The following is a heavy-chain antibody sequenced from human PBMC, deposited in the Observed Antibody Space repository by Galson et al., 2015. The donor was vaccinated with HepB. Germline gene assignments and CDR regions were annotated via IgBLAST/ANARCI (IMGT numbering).Heavy chain of an antibody. J-gene: IGHJ4*02. Sequence: SLRLSCAASGFTVSSNYMSWVRQAPGKGLEWVSVIYSGGSTYYADSVKGRFTISRDNSKNTLYLQMNSLRAEDTAVYYCARKSGYYDSSGYYWGQGTLVTVSS. D-gene: IGHD3-22*01. CDR1: GFTVSSNY. V-gene: IGHV3-66*01. CDR2: IYSGGST. CDR3: ARKSGYYDSSGYY.